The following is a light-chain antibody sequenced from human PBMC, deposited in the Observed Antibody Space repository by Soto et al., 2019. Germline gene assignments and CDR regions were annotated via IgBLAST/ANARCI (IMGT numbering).Light chain of an antibody. Sequence: DIQLCKSPAFLSPSLGESVTITCRASQVISTSLAWYQVKPGKAPKLLIYAASTLESGVPSRFSATVSGTEFSLTITSLQPEDFATYYCQQLFDSPITFGQGTLLEVK. CDR1: QVISTS. CDR3: QQLFDSPIT. V-gene: IGKV1-9*01. J-gene: IGKJ5*01. CDR2: AAS.